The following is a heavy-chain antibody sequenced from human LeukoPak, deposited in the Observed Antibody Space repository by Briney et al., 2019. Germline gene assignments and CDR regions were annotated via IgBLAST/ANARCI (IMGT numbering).Heavy chain of an antibody. J-gene: IGHJ4*02. V-gene: IGHV3-30*04. CDR2: ISYDGSNK. CDR3: AKGTKPVMTIPDY. CDR1: GFTFSSYA. Sequence: GGSLRLSCAASGFTFSSYAMHWVRQAPGKGLEWVALISYDGSNKYYADSVKGRFTISRDNSRNTVFLQMNSLRAEDTAMYYCAKGTKPVMTIPDYWGQGILVTVSS. D-gene: IGHD1/OR15-1a*01.